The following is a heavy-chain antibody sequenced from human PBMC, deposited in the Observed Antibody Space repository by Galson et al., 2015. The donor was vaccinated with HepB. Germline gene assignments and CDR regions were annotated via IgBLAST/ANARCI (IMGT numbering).Heavy chain of an antibody. V-gene: IGHV1-24*01. D-gene: IGHD1-26*01. CDR2: FDPEDGET. CDR3: AALPVYSGSYSSLGYFDL. J-gene: IGHJ2*01. Sequence: SVKVSCKVSGYTLTDLSMHWVRQAPGKGLEWMGGFDPEDGETIYAQKFQGRVTMTEDTSTDTAYMELSSLRSEDTAVYYCAALPVYSGSYSSLGYFDLWGRGTLVTVSS. CDR1: GYTLTDLS.